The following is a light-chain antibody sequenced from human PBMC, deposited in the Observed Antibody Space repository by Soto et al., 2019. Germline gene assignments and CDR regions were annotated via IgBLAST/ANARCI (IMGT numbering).Light chain of an antibody. Sequence: EIVMTQSPATLSVSPGERATLSCRASQSVSSNLAWYQQKPGQAPRLLIYGASTRATGIPARFRGSRSGTVFTLTISSLESEDFAVYYCRQYNNWPPFTFDPGTKVDIK. CDR2: GAS. J-gene: IGKJ3*01. V-gene: IGKV3-15*01. CDR1: QSVSSN. CDR3: RQYNNWPPFT.